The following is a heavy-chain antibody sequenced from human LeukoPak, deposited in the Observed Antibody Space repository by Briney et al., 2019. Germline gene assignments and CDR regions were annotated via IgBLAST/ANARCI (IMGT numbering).Heavy chain of an antibody. D-gene: IGHD2-2*01. V-gene: IGHV4-59*01. CDR1: GVSMRSYY. J-gene: IGHJ4*02. CDR2: IYYSGST. Sequence: PSETLSLTCTVSGVSMRSYYWSWIRQPPGRGLEWIGYIYYSGSTNYNPSLKSRVTISIDMSKNQFSLKLNSVTAADTAVYYCARDRVPAADYCGQRTLVTVSS. CDR3: ARDRVPAADY.